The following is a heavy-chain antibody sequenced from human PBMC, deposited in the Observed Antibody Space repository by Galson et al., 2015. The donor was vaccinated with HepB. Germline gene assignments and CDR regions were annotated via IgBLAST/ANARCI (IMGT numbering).Heavy chain of an antibody. CDR1: GFTFSSYA. Sequence: SLRLSCAASGFTFSSYAMSWVRQAPGKGLEWVSAISGSGGSTYYADSVKGRFTISRDNSKNTLYLQMNSLRAEDTAVYYCAKEGLSEFWSGYYSIRAFDYWGQGTLVTVSS. CDR2: ISGSGGST. J-gene: IGHJ4*02. D-gene: IGHD3-3*01. CDR3: AKEGLSEFWSGYYSIRAFDY. V-gene: IGHV3-23*01.